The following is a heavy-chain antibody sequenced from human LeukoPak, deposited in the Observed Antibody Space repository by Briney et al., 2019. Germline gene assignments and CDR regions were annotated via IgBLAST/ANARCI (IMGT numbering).Heavy chain of an antibody. J-gene: IGHJ1*01. Sequence: ASVKVSCKASGYTFTSYDINWVRHATGQGLEWMGWMNPNSGNTGYAQKFQGRVTMTRNTSISTAYMELSSLRSEDTAVYYCARGPEYYDYVWGSYRSEYFQHWGQGTLVTVSS. D-gene: IGHD3-16*02. V-gene: IGHV1-8*01. CDR2: MNPNSGNT. CDR3: ARGPEYYDYVWGSYRSEYFQH. CDR1: GYTFTSYD.